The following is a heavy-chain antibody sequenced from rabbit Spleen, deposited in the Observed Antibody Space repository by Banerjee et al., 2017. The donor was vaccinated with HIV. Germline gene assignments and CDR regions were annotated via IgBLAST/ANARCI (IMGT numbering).Heavy chain of an antibody. V-gene: IGHV1S40*01. D-gene: IGHD1-1*01. CDR2: IGTGGTT. Sequence: QSLVESGGDLVKPGASLTLTCTASGFDFSTYYMSWVRQAPGEGLEYIGAIGTGGTTWYATWAKGRFTISKTSSTTVTLQMTSLTAADMATYFCAGDSTGNGGYYYFDLWGPGTLVTVS. CDR1: GFDFSTYY. CDR3: AGDSTGNGGYYYFDL. J-gene: IGHJ4*01.